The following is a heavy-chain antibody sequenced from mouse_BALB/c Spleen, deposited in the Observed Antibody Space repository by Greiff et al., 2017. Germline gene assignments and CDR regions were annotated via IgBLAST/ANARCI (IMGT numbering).Heavy chain of an antibody. CDR2: INPYNDGT. J-gene: IGHJ2*01. Sequence: EVKLVESGPELVKPGASVKMSCKASGYTFTSYVMHWVKQKPGQGLEWIGYINPYNDGTKYNEKFKGKATLTSDKSSSTAYMELSSLTSEDSAVYYCAESYENYWGQGTTLTVSS. CDR1: GYTFTSYV. CDR3: AESYENY. D-gene: IGHD1-1*01. V-gene: IGHV1-14*01.